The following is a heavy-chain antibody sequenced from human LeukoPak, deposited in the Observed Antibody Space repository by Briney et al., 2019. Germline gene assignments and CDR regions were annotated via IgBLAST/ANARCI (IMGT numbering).Heavy chain of an antibody. D-gene: IGHD3-22*01. V-gene: IGHV3-23*01. J-gene: IGHJ4*02. CDR2: FSGSGGTT. Sequence: GGSLRLSCAASGFTFSSYGMSWVRQAPGKGLEWFSSFSGSGGTTYYADSVKGRFTISRDNSKNTLYLQMNSLRAEDTAVYYCAKGRVSSNGWTFNDYWGQGTLVTVSS. CDR3: AKGRVSSNGWTFNDY. CDR1: GFTFSSYG.